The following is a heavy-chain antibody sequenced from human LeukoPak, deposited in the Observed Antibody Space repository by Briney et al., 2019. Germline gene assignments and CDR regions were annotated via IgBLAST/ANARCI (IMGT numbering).Heavy chain of an antibody. Sequence: PGGSLRLSCAASGFTFSSYWMSWVRQAPGKGLEWVANIKQDGSEKYYVDSVKGRFTISRDNAKNSLYLQMNSLRAEDTAVYYCARNQGGVVAYPDYWGQGTLVTVSS. J-gene: IGHJ4*02. CDR1: GFTFSSYW. CDR2: IKQDGSEK. V-gene: IGHV3-7*01. CDR3: ARNQGGVVAYPDY. D-gene: IGHD3-16*01.